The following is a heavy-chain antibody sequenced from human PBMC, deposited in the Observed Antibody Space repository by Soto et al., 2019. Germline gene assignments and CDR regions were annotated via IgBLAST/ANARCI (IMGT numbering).Heavy chain of an antibody. Sequence: PSETLSLTCAVYGGSFSGYYWSWIRQPPGKGLEWIGEINHSGSTNYNPSLKSRVTISVDTSKNQFSLKLSSVTAADTAVYYCARGALGAGFLEWLLYNWFDPWGQGTLVTVSS. CDR1: GGSFSGYY. J-gene: IGHJ5*02. D-gene: IGHD3-3*01. CDR3: ARGALGAGFLEWLLYNWFDP. V-gene: IGHV4-34*01. CDR2: INHSGST.